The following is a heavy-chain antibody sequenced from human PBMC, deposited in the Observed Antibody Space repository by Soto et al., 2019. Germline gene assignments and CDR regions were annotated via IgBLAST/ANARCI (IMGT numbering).Heavy chain of an antibody. Sequence: WASVKVSCKASGGTFSSYAISWVRQAPGQGLEWMGGIIPIFGTANYAQKFQGRVTITADESTSTAYMELSSLRSEDTAVYYCARVRAYYYDSSGYWPLNNWFDPWGQGTLVTVSS. CDR2: IIPIFGTA. CDR1: GGTFSSYA. CDR3: ARVRAYYYDSSGYWPLNNWFDP. J-gene: IGHJ5*02. V-gene: IGHV1-69*13. D-gene: IGHD3-22*01.